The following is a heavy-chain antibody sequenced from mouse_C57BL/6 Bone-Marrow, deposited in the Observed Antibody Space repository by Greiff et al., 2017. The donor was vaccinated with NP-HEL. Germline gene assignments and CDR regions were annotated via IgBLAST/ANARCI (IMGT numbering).Heavy chain of an antibody. CDR2: IYPGSGST. D-gene: IGHD1-1*01. CDR1: GYTFTSYW. Sequence: QVQLQQPGAELVKPGASVKMSCKASGYTFTSYWITWVKQRPGQGLEWIGDIYPGSGSTNYNEKFKSKATLTVDTSSSTAYMQLSSLTSEDSAVYYCARWDYYGSSFYFDYWGQGTTLTVSS. V-gene: IGHV1-55*01. CDR3: ARWDYYGSSFYFDY. J-gene: IGHJ2*01.